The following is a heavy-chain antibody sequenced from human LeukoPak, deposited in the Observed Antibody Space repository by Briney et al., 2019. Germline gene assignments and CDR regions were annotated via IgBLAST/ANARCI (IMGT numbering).Heavy chain of an antibody. D-gene: IGHD3-22*01. Sequence: PGGSLRLSCAASEFTFSIYAMSWVRQAPGKGLEWFSSITSAGESTYYAGSVKGRFTISRDNSRNTLYLQMNSLRVEDTAIYYCARDRPNYYGTNGHYYRRDGDYWGQGTLVTVSS. V-gene: IGHV3-23*01. J-gene: IGHJ4*02. CDR3: ARDRPNYYGTNGHYYRRDGDY. CDR2: ITSAGEST. CDR1: EFTFSIYA.